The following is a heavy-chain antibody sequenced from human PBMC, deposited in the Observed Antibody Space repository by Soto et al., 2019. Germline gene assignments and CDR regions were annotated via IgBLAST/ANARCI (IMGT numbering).Heavy chain of an antibody. CDR1: GFTFSNYA. CDR2: ISGGGNST. CDR3: AKATATSGGAFEI. D-gene: IGHD1-26*01. V-gene: IGHV3-23*01. Sequence: GGSLSLSCAASGFTFSNYAMTWVRQAPGKGLEWVSGISGGGNSTYYEDSVKGRFTISRDTSKNTVYLQMNSLTAGDTAFYYCAKATATSGGAFEIYGQGTMVTVSS. J-gene: IGHJ3*02.